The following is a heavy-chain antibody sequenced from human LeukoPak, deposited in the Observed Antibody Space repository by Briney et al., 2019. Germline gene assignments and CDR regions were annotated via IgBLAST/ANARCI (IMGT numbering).Heavy chain of an antibody. V-gene: IGHV5-51*01. Sequence: GESLKISCKGSGYSFTSYWIGWVRQMPGKGLEWMGIIYPGDSDTRYSPSFQGQVTISAGKSISTAYLQWSSLKASDTAMYYCARQGSSGWYPSFFGYWGQGTLVTVSS. CDR2: IYPGDSDT. D-gene: IGHD6-13*01. CDR3: ARQGSSGWYPSFFGY. CDR1: GYSFTSYW. J-gene: IGHJ4*02.